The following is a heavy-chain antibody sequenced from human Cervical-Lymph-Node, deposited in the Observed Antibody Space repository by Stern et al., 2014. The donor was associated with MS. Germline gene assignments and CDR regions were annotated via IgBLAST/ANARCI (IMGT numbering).Heavy chain of an antibody. CDR1: GYSFTSYS. CDR3: ARLQNDAFEL. J-gene: IGHJ3*01. V-gene: IGHV5-51*03. CDR2: IDPVSSDT. Sequence: VQLVESGAEVKKPGAFLKISCEASGYSFTSYSIGWVRQIPGPGLELMGIIDPVSSDTRYSQSFQGQVTISADKAISTAYLLWSSLKASDSAMYYCARLQNDAFELWGQGTMVTVSS.